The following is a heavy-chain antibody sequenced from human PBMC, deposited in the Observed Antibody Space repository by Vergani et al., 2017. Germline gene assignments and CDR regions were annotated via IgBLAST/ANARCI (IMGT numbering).Heavy chain of an antibody. V-gene: IGHV4-61*08. CDR2: IYYSGST. D-gene: IGHD5-12*01. CDR1: GGSISSGDHC. Sequence: QVQLQESGPGVVKPSQTLTLTCAVSGGSISSGDHCWTWIRQPPGKGLEWIGYIYYSGSTNYNPSLKSRVTISVDTSKNQFSLKLSSVTAADTAVYYCAREARNYYYYMDVWGKGTTVTVSS. J-gene: IGHJ6*03. CDR3: AREARNYYYYMDV.